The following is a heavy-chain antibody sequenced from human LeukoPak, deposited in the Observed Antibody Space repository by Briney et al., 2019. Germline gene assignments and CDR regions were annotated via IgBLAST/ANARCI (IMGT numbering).Heavy chain of an antibody. Sequence: GGSLRLSCAASGFTFSSYAMSWVRQAPGKGLEWVSGISGSGGSTYYADSVKGRFTISRDNSKNTLYLQVNSLRAEDTAVYYCAKGLTGYYFDYWGQGTLVTVSS. J-gene: IGHJ4*02. CDR1: GFTFSSYA. D-gene: IGHD3-9*01. CDR3: AKGLTGYYFDY. CDR2: ISGSGGST. V-gene: IGHV3-23*01.